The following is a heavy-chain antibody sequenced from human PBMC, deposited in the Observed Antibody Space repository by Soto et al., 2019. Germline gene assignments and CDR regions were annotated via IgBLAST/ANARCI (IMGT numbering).Heavy chain of an antibody. J-gene: IGHJ3*02. D-gene: IGHD3-10*01. CDR2: VFHTGST. V-gene: IGHV4-59*08. Sequence: SETLSLTCIISGGSISSNYWSWIRQSPGKGLEWIGYVFHTGSTRYQPTLGSRVTISVDMSKNQFSLRLTSVTAADTAVYYCARQRGVLLWFGELVDAFDIWGQGTMVTVSS. CDR1: GGSISSNY. CDR3: ARQRGVLLWFGELVDAFDI.